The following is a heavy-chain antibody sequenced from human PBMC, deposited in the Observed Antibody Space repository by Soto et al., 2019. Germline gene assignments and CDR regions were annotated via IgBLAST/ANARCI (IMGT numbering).Heavy chain of an antibody. Sequence: ASVKVSCKASGYTFTSYYMHRVRQAPGQGLEWMGIINPSGGSTSYAQKFQGRVTMTRDTSTSTVYMELSSLRSEDTAVYYCARTTVTTDYVEYYFDYWGQGTLVTVSS. V-gene: IGHV1-46*01. CDR1: GYTFTSYY. J-gene: IGHJ4*02. CDR3: ARTTVTTDYVEYYFDY. D-gene: IGHD4-17*01. CDR2: INPSGGST.